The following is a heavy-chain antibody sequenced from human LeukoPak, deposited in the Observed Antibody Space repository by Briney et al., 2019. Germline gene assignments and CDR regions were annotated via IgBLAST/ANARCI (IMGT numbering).Heavy chain of an antibody. D-gene: IGHD2/OR15-2a*01. CDR2: MNPNSGNT. J-gene: IGHJ6*03. Sequence: ASVKVSCKASGYTFTSYDINWVRQATGQGLEWMGWMNPNSGNTGYAQKFQGRVTMTRNTSISTAYMELSSLRSEDTAVYYCARGERPRLLGRYYYYMDVWGKGTTVTISS. CDR1: GYTFTSYD. V-gene: IGHV1-8*01. CDR3: ARGERPRLLGRYYYYMDV.